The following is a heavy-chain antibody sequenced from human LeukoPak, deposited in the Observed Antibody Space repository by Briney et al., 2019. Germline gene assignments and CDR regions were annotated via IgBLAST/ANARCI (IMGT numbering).Heavy chain of an antibody. V-gene: IGHV4-59*08. CDR3: ARQENYDILTGYGNPDDAFDI. D-gene: IGHD3-9*01. J-gene: IGHJ3*02. CDR1: GGSISSYY. Sequence: SETLSLTCTVSGGSISSYYWSWIRQPPGKGLEWIGYIYYSGSTNYNPSLKSRVTISVDTSKNQFSLKLSSVTAADMAVYYCARQENYDILTGYGNPDDAFDIWGQGTMVTVSS. CDR2: IYYSGST.